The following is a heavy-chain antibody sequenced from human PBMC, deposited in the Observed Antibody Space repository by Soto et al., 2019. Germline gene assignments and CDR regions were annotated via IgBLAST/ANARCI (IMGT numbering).Heavy chain of an antibody. CDR3: AGNYFFSSAFDAPGWFDP. D-gene: IGHD3-22*01. V-gene: IGHV4-59*13. J-gene: IGHJ5*02. CDR1: GGSITNYY. CDR2: IYYTGSA. Sequence: LSLTCTVSGGSITNYYWSWIRQPPGKGLEWIGYIYYTGSASYSPSLDSRVTISVDTSKKQFSLKLSAVTAADTAVYYCAGNYFFSSAFDAPGWFDPWGQGSLVPVSS.